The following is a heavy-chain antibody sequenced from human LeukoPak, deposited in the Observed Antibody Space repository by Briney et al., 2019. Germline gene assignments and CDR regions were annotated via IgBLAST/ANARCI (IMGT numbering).Heavy chain of an antibody. J-gene: IGHJ6*03. V-gene: IGHV1-69*06. D-gene: IGHD6-13*01. CDR3: ARVVGLTGYSSSWYSGYYYYMDV. Sequence: ASVKVSCKASGYTFTSYSIHWVRQAPGQGLEWMGGIIPIFGTTNYAQKFQDRVTITADKSTSTAYMELSSLRSEDMAVYYCARVVGLTGYSSSWYSGYYYYMDVWGKGTTVTVSS. CDR1: GYTFTSYS. CDR2: IIPIFGTT.